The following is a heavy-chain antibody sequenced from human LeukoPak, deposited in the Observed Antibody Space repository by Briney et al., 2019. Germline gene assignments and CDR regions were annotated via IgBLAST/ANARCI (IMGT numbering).Heavy chain of an antibody. D-gene: IGHD5-12*01. Sequence: GGSLRLSCAASGSTFSSYGMNWVRQAPGKELEWVSYIGDTRTTIYYADSVKGRFTISRDIAKNSLYLQMNSLRTEDRAVYYCAREYTGSDYFDYWGQGTLVTVSS. CDR1: GSTFSSYG. CDR3: AREYTGSDYFDY. V-gene: IGHV3-48*03. CDR2: IGDTRTTI. J-gene: IGHJ4*02.